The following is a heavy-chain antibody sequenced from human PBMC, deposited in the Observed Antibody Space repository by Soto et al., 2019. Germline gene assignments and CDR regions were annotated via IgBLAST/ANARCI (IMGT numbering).Heavy chain of an antibody. CDR1: GFIFSNFA. V-gene: IGHV3-23*01. Sequence: EVQLLESGGGLVQPGGSLRLSCEASGFIFSNFAMNWVRQAPGKGLEWVSGIVDTGGRTFYADSVKGRFTISRDNSKNTLYLQMDSLRVEDTAVYYCAPVPAVISYYNTDVWGQGTTVTVSS. CDR3: APVPAVISYYNTDV. J-gene: IGHJ6*02. CDR2: IVDTGGRT. D-gene: IGHD3-22*01.